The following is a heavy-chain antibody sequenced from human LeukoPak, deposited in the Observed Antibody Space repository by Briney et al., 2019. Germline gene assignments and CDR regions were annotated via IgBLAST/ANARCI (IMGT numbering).Heavy chain of an antibody. J-gene: IGHJ4*02. Sequence: SETLSLTCIISGASISSSAYYWGWIRQPPGKGLEWIGTIYYSGNTYYNPSLQSRVTISVDTSKNQFSLKLSSVTAADTAVYYCARTPDSSGSPLDYWGQGTLVTVSS. D-gene: IGHD3-22*01. V-gene: IGHV4-39*07. CDR3: ARTPDSSGSPLDY. CDR1: GASISSSAYY. CDR2: IYYSGNT.